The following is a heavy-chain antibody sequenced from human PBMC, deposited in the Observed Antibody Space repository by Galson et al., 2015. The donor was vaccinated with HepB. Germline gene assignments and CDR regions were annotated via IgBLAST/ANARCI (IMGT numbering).Heavy chain of an antibody. J-gene: IGHJ4*02. CDR1: GLTFSNYA. CDR3: AKDSRTSCRFDL. D-gene: IGHD2-2*01. CDR2: ISTGGHQT. Sequence: SLRLSCAASGLTFSNYAMSWVRQAPGKGLEWISTISTGGHQTYYADSVEGRFTISRDNSKDTSFLQMNSLRAEDTALYFCAKDSRTSCRFDLWGQGTLVTVSS. V-gene: IGHV3-23*01.